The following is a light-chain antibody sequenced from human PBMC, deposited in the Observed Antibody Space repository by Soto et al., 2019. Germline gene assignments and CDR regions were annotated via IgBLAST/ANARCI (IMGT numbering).Light chain of an antibody. CDR3: QQYGSSTIT. CDR1: QSVSSY. Sequence: IVLTQSQYSLSFSPGQCPTHPVRASQSVSSYLAWYQQKPGQATRLLIDGASSRATGIQDRFSGSGSGTDFTLTSSRLEPEDFAVYYCQQYGSSTITFGQGTRLDIK. J-gene: IGKJ5*01. CDR2: GAS. V-gene: IGKV3-20*01.